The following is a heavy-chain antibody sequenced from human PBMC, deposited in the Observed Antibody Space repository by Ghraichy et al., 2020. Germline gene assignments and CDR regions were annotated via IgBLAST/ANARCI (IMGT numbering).Heavy chain of an antibody. V-gene: IGHV3-23*01. CDR3: ATRYAIGAFTIYYMDV. J-gene: IGHJ6*03. Sequence: LSLTCAASEFTFSSYAMSWVRQAPGKGLEWVSVISGSGGSTYYADSVKGRFTISRDNSKNTLYLQMNSLRAEDTAVYYCATRYAIGAFTIYYMDVWGKGTTVTVSS. CDR1: EFTFSSYA. CDR2: ISGSGGST. D-gene: IGHD2-8*01.